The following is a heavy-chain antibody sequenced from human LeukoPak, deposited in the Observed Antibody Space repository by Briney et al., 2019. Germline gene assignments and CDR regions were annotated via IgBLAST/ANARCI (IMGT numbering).Heavy chain of an antibody. D-gene: IGHD4/OR15-4a*01. CDR1: GFTFTIYA. J-gene: IGHJ4*02. Sequence: PGGSLRLSCAASGFTFTIYAMTWVRQAPGKGLEWVSTISGSGDSTYYADSVKGRFTISRDNSKNTLFLQVNSLRAEDTAVYYCAKDFFTYGSKDFDCWGQGTLVTVSS. CDR2: ISGSGDST. V-gene: IGHV3-23*01. CDR3: AKDFFTYGSKDFDC.